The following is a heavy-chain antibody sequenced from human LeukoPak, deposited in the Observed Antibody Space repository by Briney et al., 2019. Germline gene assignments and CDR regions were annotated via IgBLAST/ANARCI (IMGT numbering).Heavy chain of an antibody. CDR2: ISGSGDST. V-gene: IGHV3-23*01. CDR1: GFTFSTYA. D-gene: IGHD5-18*01. Sequence: TGGSLRLSCAASGFTFSTYAMSWVRQAPGKGLEWVSTISGSGDSTYSADSVKGRFTISRDNSKNTLYLQMNSLRAEDTAVYYCAKERRGFSYGPLDYWGQGTLVTVSS. CDR3: AKERRGFSYGPLDY. J-gene: IGHJ4*02.